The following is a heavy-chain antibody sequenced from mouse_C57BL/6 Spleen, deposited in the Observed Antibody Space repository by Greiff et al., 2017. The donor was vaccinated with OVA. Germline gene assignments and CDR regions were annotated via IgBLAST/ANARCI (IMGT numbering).Heavy chain of an antibody. D-gene: IGHD2-12*01. CDR3: LSNDIAY. CDR2: IDPETGGT. CDR1: GYTFPDYE. J-gene: IGHJ3*01. Sequence: QVQLQQSGAELVRPGASVTLSCKASGYTFPDYEMHWVKQTPVHGLEWIGAIDPETGGTTYNQKFKGKAILTADKSSSTAYMELRSLTSEDSAVYYCLSNDIAYWGQGTLVTVSA. V-gene: IGHV1-15*01.